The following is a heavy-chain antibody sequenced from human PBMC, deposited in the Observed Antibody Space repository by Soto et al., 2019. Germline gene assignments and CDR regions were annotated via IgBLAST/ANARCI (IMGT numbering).Heavy chain of an antibody. CDR3: ARRSPGGFPFPEY. Sequence: GGSLRLSCAASGFTFRSYWMNWVRQAPGKGLEWVANIKQDGNEKHYLDSLKSRFTISRDNAKSSLYLQMDGLRAEDTAVYYCARRSPGGFPFPEYWGQGTLVTVSS. D-gene: IGHD2-15*01. V-gene: IGHV3-7*01. CDR2: IKQDGNEK. CDR1: GFTFRSYW. J-gene: IGHJ4*02.